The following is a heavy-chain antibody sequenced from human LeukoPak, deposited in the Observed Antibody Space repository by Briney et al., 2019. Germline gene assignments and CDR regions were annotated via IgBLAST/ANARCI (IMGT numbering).Heavy chain of an antibody. J-gene: IGHJ6*02. CDR1: GFTFSSYR. Sequence: GGSLRLSCAASGFTFSSYRMHWVRQVPGKGLVWVSRINTDVSSTNYADSVKGRFSISRDNAKNTLFLQMNSLRVEDTAVYYCVLQRGGDYSRMDVWGQGTTVTVSS. V-gene: IGHV3-74*01. CDR2: INTDVSST. D-gene: IGHD4-17*01. CDR3: VLQRGGDYSRMDV.